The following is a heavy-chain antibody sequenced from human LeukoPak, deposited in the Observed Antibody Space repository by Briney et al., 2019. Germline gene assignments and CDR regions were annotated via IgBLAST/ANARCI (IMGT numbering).Heavy chain of an antibody. CDR1: GFTVSSNY. CDR3: ARVYSSGWPSDY. CDR2: IYSGGST. Sequence: GGSLRLSCAASGFTVSSNYMSWVRQAPGKGLEWVSVIYSGGSTYYADSVKGRFTISRDNSKNTLYLQMNSLRAEDTAVYYCARVYSSGWPSDYWGQGTLVTVPS. V-gene: IGHV3-53*01. D-gene: IGHD6-19*01. J-gene: IGHJ4*02.